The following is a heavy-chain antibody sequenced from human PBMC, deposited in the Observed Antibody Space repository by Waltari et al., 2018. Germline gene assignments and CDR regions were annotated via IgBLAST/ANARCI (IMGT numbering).Heavy chain of an antibody. CDR2: FDPEYGEA. CDR3: TRDRVGYCSGGTCYSRWFDP. CDR1: GYRLTESA. Sequence: QVQLVQSGAEVKKPGASVRVSCRVAGYRLTESALHWARKAPGKGLEWLGGFDPEYGEAVYAQEFQGRVTMTEDTSKDTAYMELSSLTYEDTAVYYCTRDRVGYCSGGTCYSRWFDPWGQGTLVTVSS. J-gene: IGHJ5*02. V-gene: IGHV1-24*01. D-gene: IGHD2-15*01.